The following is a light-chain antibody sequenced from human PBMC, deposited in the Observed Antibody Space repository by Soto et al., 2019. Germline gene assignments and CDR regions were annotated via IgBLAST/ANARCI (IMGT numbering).Light chain of an antibody. CDR3: QKYNCAPLT. CDR1: QDIGNF. V-gene: IGKV1-27*01. Sequence: IQMTQSPSSLSASPGDSVTITCRASQDIGNFLAWYQQKPGTVAKLLIYGASTLQSGVPSRLSGSGSETNFTLTIASLQAEDAASYYCQKYNCAPLTVGGGTKVEIK. CDR2: GAS. J-gene: IGKJ4*01.